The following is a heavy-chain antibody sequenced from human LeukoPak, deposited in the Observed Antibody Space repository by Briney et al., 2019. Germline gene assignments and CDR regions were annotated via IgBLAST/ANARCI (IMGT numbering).Heavy chain of an antibody. D-gene: IGHD3-10*01. J-gene: IGHJ4*02. Sequence: GGSLRLSCAASGFTFSSYAMSWVRQAPGKGLEWVSAINGSGGSTYYADSVKGRFTISRDNSKNTLYLQMNSLRAEDTAVYYCAKDPPYGSGSYQDYWGQGTLVTVSS. CDR1: GFTFSSYA. CDR3: AKDPPYGSGSYQDY. CDR2: INGSGGST. V-gene: IGHV3-23*01.